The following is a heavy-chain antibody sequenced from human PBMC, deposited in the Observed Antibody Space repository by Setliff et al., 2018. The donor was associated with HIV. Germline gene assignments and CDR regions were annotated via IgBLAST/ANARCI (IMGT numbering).Heavy chain of an antibody. V-gene: IGHV4-59*11. J-gene: IGHJ4*02. CDR1: GGSISTHC. CDR2: FYYSGST. D-gene: IGHD6-6*01. Sequence: PSETLSLTCTVSGGSISTHCWSWIRQSPGKGLEWIGYFYYSGSTNYNPSLRSRLTISADTSKKQLYLRVTSVTAADTAVYYCARVKHLVFAHTGIDFDYWGQGTLVTVSS. CDR3: ARVKHLVFAHTGIDFDY.